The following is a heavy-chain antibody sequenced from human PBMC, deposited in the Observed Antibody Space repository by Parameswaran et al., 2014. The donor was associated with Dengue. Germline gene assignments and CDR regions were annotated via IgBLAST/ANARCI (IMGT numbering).Heavy chain of an antibody. V-gene: IGHV4-39*07. Sequence: VRQAPGKGLEWIGSIYYSGSTYYNPSLKSRVTISVDTSKNQFSLKLSSVTAADTAVYYCARCSSWYRGVTTFDYWGQGTLVTVSS. J-gene: IGHJ4*02. CDR2: IYYSGST. D-gene: IGHD6-13*01. CDR3: ARCSSWYRGVTTFDY.